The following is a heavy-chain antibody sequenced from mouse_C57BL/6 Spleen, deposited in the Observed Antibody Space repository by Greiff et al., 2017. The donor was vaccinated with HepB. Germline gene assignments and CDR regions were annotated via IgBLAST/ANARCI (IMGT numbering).Heavy chain of an antibody. J-gene: IGHJ3*01. Sequence: VQLQQSGPELVKPGASVKIPCKASGYTFTDYNMDWVKQSHGKSLEWIGDINPNNGGTIYNQKFKGKAALTVDKSSSTAYMELRSLTSEDTAVYYCARGGTDDGYYLFAYWGQGTLVTVSA. D-gene: IGHD2-3*01. CDR1: GYTFTDYN. CDR3: ARGGTDDGYYLFAY. CDR2: INPNNGGT. V-gene: IGHV1-18*01.